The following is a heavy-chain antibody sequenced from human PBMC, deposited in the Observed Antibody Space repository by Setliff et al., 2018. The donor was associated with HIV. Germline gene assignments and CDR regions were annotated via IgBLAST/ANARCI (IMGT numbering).Heavy chain of an antibody. Sequence: PSETLSLTCTVSGGSINSYYWSWIRQPPGKGLEWIGYIYYSGSTNYNPSLKSRVTISVDTSKNQFSLKLSSVTAADTAVYYCARGTYYYDSSGYFNYYYGMDVWGQGTTVTSP. CDR1: GGSINSYY. J-gene: IGHJ6*02. V-gene: IGHV4-59*01. CDR2: IYYSGST. CDR3: ARGTYYYDSSGYFNYYYGMDV. D-gene: IGHD3-22*01.